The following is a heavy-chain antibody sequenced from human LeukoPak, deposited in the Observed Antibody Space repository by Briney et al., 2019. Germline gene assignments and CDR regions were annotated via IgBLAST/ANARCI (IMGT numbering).Heavy chain of an antibody. V-gene: IGHV3-23*01. Sequence: GGTLRLSCAASGFTFSTYGMSWVRQAPGKGLEWVSAISDSGGTTYYADSVKGRFTISRDNSKNTVYLQMNSLRVEDTAVYYCAKSGYNRFDYWGQGTLVTVSS. CDR1: GFTFSTYG. CDR3: AKSGYNRFDY. J-gene: IGHJ4*02. CDR2: ISDSGGTT. D-gene: IGHD5-24*01.